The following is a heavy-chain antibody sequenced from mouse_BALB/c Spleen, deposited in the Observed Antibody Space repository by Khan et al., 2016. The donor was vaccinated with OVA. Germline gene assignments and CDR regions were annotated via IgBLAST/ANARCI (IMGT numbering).Heavy chain of an antibody. CDR1: GYTFTSYW. CDR3: ARSADDYYARFAY. J-gene: IGHJ3*01. V-gene: IGHV1-87*01. Sequence: QMQLEESGAELARPGASVTLSCKASGYTFTSYWMQWVIQRPGQGLEWIGAIYPGDGDTRYTQKFKGKATLTADKSSSTAYMQLSSLASGDSAVYYCARSADDYYARFAYWGQGTLVTVSA. CDR2: IYPGDGDT. D-gene: IGHD2-3*01.